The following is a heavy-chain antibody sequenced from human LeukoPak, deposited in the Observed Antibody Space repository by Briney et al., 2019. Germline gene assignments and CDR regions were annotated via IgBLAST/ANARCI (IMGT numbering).Heavy chain of an antibody. CDR1: GFPFSDYY. CDR3: AKGVVGWYNYYYGMDV. Sequence: GGSLRLSCAASGFPFSDYYMSWIRQAPGKGLEWVSYISGGSTYYADSVKGRFTISRDNSRNTLYLQMNSLRAEDTAVYYCAKGVVGWYNYYYGMDVWGQGTTVTVSS. V-gene: IGHV3-23*01. D-gene: IGHD6-19*01. J-gene: IGHJ6*02. CDR2: ISGGST.